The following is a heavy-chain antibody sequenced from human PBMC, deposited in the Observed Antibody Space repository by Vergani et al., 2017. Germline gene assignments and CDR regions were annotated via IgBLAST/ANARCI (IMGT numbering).Heavy chain of an antibody. CDR3: TRGLPRTLTTETYYFDD. Sequence: QVQLVQSGAEVKKPGASVKLSCKASGYRFTTYDINWVRQALGHGLEWVGWINPNSGNTGYARRFEGRVTITRDTAISTAYMELSGLYSDDTAVYYCTRGLPRTLTTETYYFDDWGQGTLVSVSP. V-gene: IGHV1-8*03. CDR2: INPNSGNT. D-gene: IGHD1-14*01. J-gene: IGHJ4*02. CDR1: GYRFTTYD.